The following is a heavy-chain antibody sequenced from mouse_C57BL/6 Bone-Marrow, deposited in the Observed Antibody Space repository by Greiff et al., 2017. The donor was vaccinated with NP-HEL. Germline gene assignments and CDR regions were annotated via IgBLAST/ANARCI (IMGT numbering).Heavy chain of an antibody. Sequence: EVQLQQSGAELVRPGASVKLSCTASGFNIKDDYMHWVKQRPEQGLEWIGWIDPENGDTEYASKFQGKATITADTSSNTASLQLSSLTSEDTAVYYCTTSAYYSNYAYLFADWGQGTLVTVSA. D-gene: IGHD2-5*01. CDR1: GFNIKDDY. V-gene: IGHV14-4*01. J-gene: IGHJ3*01. CDR2: IDPENGDT. CDR3: TTSAYYSNYAYLFAD.